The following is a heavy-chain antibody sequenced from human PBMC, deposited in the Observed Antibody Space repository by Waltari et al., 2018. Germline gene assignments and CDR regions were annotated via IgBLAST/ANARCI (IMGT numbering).Heavy chain of an antibody. CDR2: INTDGSGS. J-gene: IGHJ4*02. CDR1: GFTFNNHW. Sequence: EVQLVESGGGLVQPGGSLRLSCAASGFTFNNHWMHWVRQAPGKGLLWVSRINTDGSGSSYADSVKGRFTISRDNAMNTLCLQMDSLRAEDTGVYYCVRARLRYFDYWGQGALVTVSS. CDR3: VRARLRYFDY. V-gene: IGHV3-74*01. D-gene: IGHD4-17*01.